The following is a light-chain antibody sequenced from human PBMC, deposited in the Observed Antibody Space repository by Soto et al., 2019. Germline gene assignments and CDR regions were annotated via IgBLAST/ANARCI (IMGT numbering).Light chain of an antibody. CDR3: REYGRPGT. J-gene: IGKJ1*01. V-gene: IGKV3-20*01. CDR1: QSVSSNY. CDR2: GAS. Sequence: SQSPCTLSLSTGERATLSCRASQSVSSNYLAWYQQKPGQAPRLLIYGASSRATGIPDRFSGSGSGTDFTLTIRRLEREDYAVYYCREYGRPGTVAKGTKVDIK.